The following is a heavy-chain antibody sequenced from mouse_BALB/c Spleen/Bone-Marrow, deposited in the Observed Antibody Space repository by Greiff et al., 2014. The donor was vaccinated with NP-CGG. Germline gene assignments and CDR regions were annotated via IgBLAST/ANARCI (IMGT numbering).Heavy chain of an antibody. CDR2: ISTYYGDA. CDR3: ARRYANPYYAMDY. CDR1: GYTFTDYA. D-gene: IGHD2-10*02. V-gene: IGHV1S137*01. Sequence: VQLQQSGAELVRPGVSVKISCKGSGYTFTDYAMHWVKQSHAKSLEWIGVISTYYGDARYNQNFKGKATMTVDRSSSTAYMELAGLTSEDSAIYYCARRYANPYYAMDYWGQGTSVTVSS. J-gene: IGHJ4*01.